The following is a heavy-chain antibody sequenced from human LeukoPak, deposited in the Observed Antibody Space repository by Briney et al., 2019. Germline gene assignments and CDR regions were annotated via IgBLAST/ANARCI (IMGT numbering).Heavy chain of an antibody. V-gene: IGHV3-23*01. CDR1: GFTFDNYA. Sequence: GGSLRRSCTASGFTFDNYAMSWVRQAPGQGLEWASAVSGTAKNTYYADSVKGRFTTSRDNSNNTVYLQMKSLRAQDTAVYYCAKSHRGGLRFMVGFFYMDVWVSGTTVAVSS. CDR3: AKSHRGGLRFMVGFFYMDV. CDR2: VSGTAKNT. J-gene: IGHJ6*03. D-gene: IGHD3-3*01.